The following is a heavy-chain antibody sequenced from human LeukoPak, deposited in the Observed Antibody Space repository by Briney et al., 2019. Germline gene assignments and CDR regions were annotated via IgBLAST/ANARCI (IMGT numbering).Heavy chain of an antibody. CDR1: GFTVSSNY. CDR2: IYSGGST. J-gene: IGHJ4*02. D-gene: IGHD1-7*01. V-gene: IGHV3-53*01. Sequence: GGSLRLYCAASGFTVSSNYMSWVGQAPGKELEWVSVIYSGGSTYYADSVKGRFTISRDNSKNTLYLQMNSLRAEDTDVYYCARGTVITGTTAYYFDYRGQGTLVTVSS. CDR3: ARGTVITGTTAYYFDY.